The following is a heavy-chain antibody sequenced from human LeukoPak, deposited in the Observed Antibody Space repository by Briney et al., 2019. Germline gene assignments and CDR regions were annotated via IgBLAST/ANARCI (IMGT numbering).Heavy chain of an antibody. V-gene: IGHV3-7*01. Sequence: GGSLRFSCAASGFTFNTYWMSWVRQAPGKGLEWVANIKQDGSDKYYVDSVKGRFTISRDNSKNTLYLQINSLRAEDTAVYYCAKDDDNQGDLGYWGQGTLVTVSS. CDR1: GFTFNTYW. CDR3: AKDDDNQGDLGY. J-gene: IGHJ4*02. D-gene: IGHD3-16*01. CDR2: IKQDGSDK.